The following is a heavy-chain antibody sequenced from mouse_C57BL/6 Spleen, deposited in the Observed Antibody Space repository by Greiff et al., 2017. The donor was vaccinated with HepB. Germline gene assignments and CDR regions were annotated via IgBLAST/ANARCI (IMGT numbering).Heavy chain of an antibody. CDR1: GYTFTSYW. V-gene: IGHV1-50*01. J-gene: IGHJ1*03. D-gene: IGHD1-1*01. Sequence: VQLQQPGAELVKPGASVKLSCKASGYTFTSYWMQWVKQRPGQGLEWIGEIDPSDSYTNYNQKFKGKATLTVDPSSSTAYMQLSSLTSEDSAVYYCARKLYYGSSYWYFDVWGTGTTVTVSS. CDR3: ARKLYYGSSYWYFDV. CDR2: IDPSDSYT.